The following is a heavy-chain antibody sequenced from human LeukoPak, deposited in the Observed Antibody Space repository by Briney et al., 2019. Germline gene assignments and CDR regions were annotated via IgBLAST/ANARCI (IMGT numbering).Heavy chain of an antibody. CDR1: GGSFSGYY. J-gene: IGHJ4*02. D-gene: IGHD4-17*01. V-gene: IGHV4-34*01. Sequence: SETLSLTCAVYGGSFSGYYWSWIRQPPGKGLEWIGEINHSGSTNYNPSLKGRVTISVDTSKKQFSLKLSSVTAADMAVYYCARRDNYGDYRNWGQGTLVTVSS. CDR2: INHSGST. CDR3: ARRDNYGDYRN.